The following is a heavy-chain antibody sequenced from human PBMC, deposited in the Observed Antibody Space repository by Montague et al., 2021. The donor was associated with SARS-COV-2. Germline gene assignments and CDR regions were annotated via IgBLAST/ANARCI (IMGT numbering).Heavy chain of an antibody. CDR1: GASISSYY. V-gene: IGHV4-59*01. CDR3: ARGGYYDDAFDI. J-gene: IGHJ3*02. Sequence: SETLSLTCTVSGASISSYYWCWIRLRPGKGLEWIGFVYYSGSTNYNYTLKSPVTITVDTSKNQISLKLSSVTAAATAEYYCARGGYYDDAFDIWGQGTMVTVSS. D-gene: IGHD3-22*01. CDR2: VYYSGST.